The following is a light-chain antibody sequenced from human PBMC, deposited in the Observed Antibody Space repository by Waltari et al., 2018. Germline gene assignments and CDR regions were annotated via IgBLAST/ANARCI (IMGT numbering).Light chain of an antibody. J-gene: IGLJ1*01. CDR2: RDI. V-gene: IGLV3-9*01. CDR1: NIGSKS. CDR3: QVWASGTYI. Sequence: SYELTDSISVSVALGQTAKIACGGDNIGSKSVHWYQQKPGQPPILVIYRDIRRPSGIPDRFSGSNSGNTATLTISRAQVVDEADYFCQVWASGTYIFAGGTKLTVL.